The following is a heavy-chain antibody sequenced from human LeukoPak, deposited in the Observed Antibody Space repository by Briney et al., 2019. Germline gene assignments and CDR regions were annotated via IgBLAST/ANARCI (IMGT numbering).Heavy chain of an antibody. V-gene: IGHV3-74*01. CDR2: INSDGSST. J-gene: IGHJ4*02. CDR1: GFTFSSYW. D-gene: IGHD3-9*01. Sequence: GGSLRLSCAASGFTFSSYWMHWVRQAPGKGLVWVSRINSDGSSTSYADSVKGRFIISRDNAKNTLYLQMNSLRAEDTAVYYCARGRALYDILTLGYWGQGTLVTVSS. CDR3: ARGRALYDILTLGY.